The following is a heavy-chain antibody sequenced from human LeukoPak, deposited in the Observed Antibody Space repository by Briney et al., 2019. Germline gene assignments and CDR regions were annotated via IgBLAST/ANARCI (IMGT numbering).Heavy chain of an antibody. CDR2: FYYSGST. V-gene: IGHV4-39*01. J-gene: IGHJ6*03. CDR1: GGSISSSGYY. CDR3: AREDWNYYYNYMDV. Sequence: SETLSLTCTVSGGSISSSGYYWDWIRQSPGKGLEWIGTFYYSGSTYYNASLKSRVTISVDTSKNQFSLQVSSVTAADTAVYYCAREDWNYYYNYMDVWGKGTTVTVSS. D-gene: IGHD3/OR15-3a*01.